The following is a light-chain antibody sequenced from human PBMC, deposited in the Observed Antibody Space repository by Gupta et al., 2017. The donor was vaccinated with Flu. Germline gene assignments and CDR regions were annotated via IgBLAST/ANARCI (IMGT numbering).Light chain of an antibody. J-gene: IGKJ3*01. CDR1: QSVSSY. CDR3: QQRSNWPRFT. V-gene: IGKV3-11*01. Sequence: EIVLTRSPATLSFSPGERATLSCRASQSVSSYLAWYQQKPGQAPRLLIYDASNRATGIPARFSGSGSGTDFTLTISSLEPEDFAVYYCQQRSNWPRFTFGPGTKVDIK. CDR2: DAS.